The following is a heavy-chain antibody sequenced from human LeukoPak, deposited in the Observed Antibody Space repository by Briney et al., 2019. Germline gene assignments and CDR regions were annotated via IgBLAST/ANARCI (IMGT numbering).Heavy chain of an antibody. V-gene: IGHV3-48*04. CDR1: GFTFSSYS. CDR2: ISSSSSTI. CDR3: ARLPYYYDSSGYHFDY. J-gene: IGHJ4*02. D-gene: IGHD3-22*01. Sequence: GGSLRLSCAASGFTFSSYSMNWVRQAPGKGLEWVSYISSSSSTIYYADSVKGRFTISRDNAKNSLYLQMNSLRAEDTAVYYCARLPYYYDSSGYHFDYWGQGTLVTVSS.